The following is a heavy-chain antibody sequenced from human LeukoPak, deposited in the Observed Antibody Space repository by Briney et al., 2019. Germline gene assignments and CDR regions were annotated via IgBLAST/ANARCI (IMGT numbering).Heavy chain of an antibody. CDR3: ARDRTYYDFWSGYGMDV. CDR1: GFTFSSYS. V-gene: IGHV3-21*01. J-gene: IGHJ6*03. D-gene: IGHD3-3*01. Sequence: GGSLRLSCAASGFTFSSYSMNWVRQAPGKGLEWVSSISSSSSYIYYADSVKGRFTISRDNAKNSLYLQMNSLRAEDTAVYYCARDRTYYDFWSGYGMDVWGKGTTVTVSS. CDR2: ISSSSSYI.